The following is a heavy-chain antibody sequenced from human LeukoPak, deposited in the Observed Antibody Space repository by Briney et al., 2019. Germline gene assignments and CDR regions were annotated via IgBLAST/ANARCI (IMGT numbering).Heavy chain of an antibody. Sequence: SQTLSLTCAISGDXLSTSSAAWTWIRQSPSRGLEWLGRTYYRSKWYNDYAVSVRSRITINPDTSKNQFSLQLNSVTPEDTAVYYCTRATGSAAAGSAAYSYYYGMDVWGQGTTVTVSS. CDR1: GDXLSTSSAA. CDR2: TYYRSKWYN. D-gene: IGHD6-13*01. CDR3: TRATGSAAAGSAAYSYYYGMDV. V-gene: IGHV6-1*01. J-gene: IGHJ6*02.